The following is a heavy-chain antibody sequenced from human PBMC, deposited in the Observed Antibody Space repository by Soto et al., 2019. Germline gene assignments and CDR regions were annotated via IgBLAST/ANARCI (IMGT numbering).Heavy chain of an antibody. CDR2: IYDSGST. D-gene: IGHD3-9*01. V-gene: IGHV4-4*02. CDR3: ARLKTYDILNKSDY. J-gene: IGHJ4*02. Sequence: QVQLQESGPGLVKPSGTLSLTCAVSGGSIGSSNWWSWVRQPPGKGLEWIGEIYDSGSTNYNPSLKSRVTILLDKSKIQFSLKLSSVTAADTAVYYCARLKTYDILNKSDYWGQGSLVTVSS. CDR1: GGSIGSSNW.